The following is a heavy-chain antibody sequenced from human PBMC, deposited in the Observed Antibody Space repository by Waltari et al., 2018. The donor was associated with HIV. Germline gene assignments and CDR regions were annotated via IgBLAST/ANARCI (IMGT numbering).Heavy chain of an antibody. CDR1: GFTFSSYW. J-gene: IGHJ4*02. D-gene: IGHD3-10*01. Sequence: EVQLVESGGGLVQPGGSLRLSCAASGFTFSSYWMSWVRQGPGKGLEWVANIKQDGSEKYYVDSVNGRVTISRDNAENSLYLQMNSLRAEDTAVYYCARGGFYGSGSKVNWGQGTLVTVSS. CDR3: ARGGFYGSGSKVN. CDR2: IKQDGSEK. V-gene: IGHV3-7*04.